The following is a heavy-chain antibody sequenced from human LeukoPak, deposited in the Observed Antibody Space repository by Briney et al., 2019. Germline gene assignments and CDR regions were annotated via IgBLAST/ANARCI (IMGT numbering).Heavy chain of an antibody. CDR1: GFTFDDYA. Sequence: PGGSLRLSCAASGFTFDDYAMHWVRQAPGKGLEWVSGIIWNCGSIGYADSVKGRFTISRDNAKNSLYLQMNSLRAEDTALYYCAKDISVGATPYYFDYWGQGTLVTVSS. CDR2: IIWNCGSI. D-gene: IGHD1-26*01. V-gene: IGHV3-9*01. CDR3: AKDISVGATPYYFDY. J-gene: IGHJ4*02.